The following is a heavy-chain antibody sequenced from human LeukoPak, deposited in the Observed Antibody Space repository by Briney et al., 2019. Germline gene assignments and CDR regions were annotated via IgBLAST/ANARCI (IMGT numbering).Heavy chain of an antibody. D-gene: IGHD1-14*01. Sequence: PGGSLRLSCAASGFTFSTYWMHWVRQAPGKGLVWVSRINGDGSTTSYADSVKGRFTISRDNAKNTLFLQMNSLRAEDTAVYYCATYPNQSPNYWGQGTLVTVSS. V-gene: IGHV3-74*01. CDR2: INGDGSTT. CDR3: ATYPNQSPNY. J-gene: IGHJ4*02. CDR1: GFTFSTYW.